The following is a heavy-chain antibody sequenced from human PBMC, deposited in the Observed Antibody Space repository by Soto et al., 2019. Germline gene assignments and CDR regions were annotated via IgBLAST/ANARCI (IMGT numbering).Heavy chain of an antibody. CDR3: AIGHVGATLDY. Sequence: ASVKVSCKASGGTFSSYAISWVRQAPGQGLEWMGGIIPIFGTANYAQKFQGRVTITADESTSTAYMELSSLGSEDTAVYYCAIGHVGATLDYWGQGTLVTVSS. V-gene: IGHV1-69*13. J-gene: IGHJ4*02. CDR1: GGTFSSYA. CDR2: IIPIFGTA. D-gene: IGHD1-26*01.